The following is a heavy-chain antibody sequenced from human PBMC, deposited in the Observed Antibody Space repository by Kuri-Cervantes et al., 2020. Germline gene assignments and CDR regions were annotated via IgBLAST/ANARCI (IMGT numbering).Heavy chain of an antibody. D-gene: IGHD3-10*01. V-gene: IGHV3-48*03. CDR2: IASSGENI. CDR1: GFNFFPYE. J-gene: IGHJ4*02. CDR3: ARLRNSPRGGEFDY. Sequence: GESLKISCATSGFNFFPYEMNWVRQAPGKGLEWVAYIASSGENIKYADSVKSRFTISRDNTKNSLYLQMHSLRAEDTAIYYCARLRNSPRGGEFDYWGQGTLVTVS.